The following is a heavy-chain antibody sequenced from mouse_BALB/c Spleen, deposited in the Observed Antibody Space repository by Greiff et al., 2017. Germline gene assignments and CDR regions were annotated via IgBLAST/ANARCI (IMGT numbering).Heavy chain of an antibody. V-gene: IGHV1S81*02. CDR2: INPSNGRT. J-gene: IGHJ3*01. CDR3: AKWDYGSSFLAY. CDR1: GYTFTSYW. D-gene: IGHD1-1*01. Sequence: QVQLQQSGAELVKPGASVKLSCKASGYTFTSYWMHWVKQRPGQGLEWIGDINPSNGRTNYNEKFKSKATLTVDKSSSTAYMQLSSLTSEDSAVYYSAKWDYGSSFLAYWGQGTLVTVSA.